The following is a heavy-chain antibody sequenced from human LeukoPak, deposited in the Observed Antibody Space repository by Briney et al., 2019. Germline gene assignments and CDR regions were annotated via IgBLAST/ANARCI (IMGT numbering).Heavy chain of an antibody. J-gene: IGHJ4*02. CDR3: ARGPLSYIAAAGTRYFDY. D-gene: IGHD6-13*01. CDR2: INHSGST. V-gene: IGHV4-34*01. Sequence: PSETLSLTCAVYGGSFSGYYWSWIRQPPGKGLERIGEINHSGSTNYNPSLKSRVTISVDTSKNQFSLKLSSVTAADTAVYYCARGPLSYIAAAGTRYFDYWGQGTLVTVSS. CDR1: GGSFSGYY.